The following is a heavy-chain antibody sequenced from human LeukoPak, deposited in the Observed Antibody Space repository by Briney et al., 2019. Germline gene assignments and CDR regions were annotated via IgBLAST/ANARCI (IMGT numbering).Heavy chain of an antibody. D-gene: IGHD4-23*01. CDR3: ARLDYGGNVVDY. CDR1: GFTVSSNY. J-gene: IGHJ4*02. V-gene: IGHV3-53*01. Sequence: GGSPRLSCAASGFTVSSNYMSWVRQAPGKGLEWVSVIYSGGSTYYADSVKGRFTISRDNSKNTLYLQMNSLRAEDTAVYYCARLDYGGNVVDYWGRGTLVTVSS. CDR2: IYSGGST.